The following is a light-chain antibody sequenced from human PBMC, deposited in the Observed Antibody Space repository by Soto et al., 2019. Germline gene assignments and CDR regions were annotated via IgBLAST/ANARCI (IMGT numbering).Light chain of an antibody. J-gene: IGKJ4*01. CDR1: QSVNNNY. CDR2: GAS. CDR3: QQHSRSIT. V-gene: IGKV3-20*01. Sequence: VLTQSPGTLSLSPGERATLSCRASQSVNNNYLAWYQRKPGQSPRLLIYGASIRATAIPDRFSGSGSGTDFTLTISRLESEDSAVYYCQQHSRSITFGGGTKVEIK.